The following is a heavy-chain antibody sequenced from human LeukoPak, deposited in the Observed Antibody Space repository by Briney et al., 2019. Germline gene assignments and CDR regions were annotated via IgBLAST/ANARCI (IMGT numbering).Heavy chain of an antibody. CDR3: VRDRELTY. CDR1: GGSVSSASYY. D-gene: IGHD1-26*01. V-gene: IGHV4-61*01. J-gene: IGHJ4*02. CDR2: IYNSGST. Sequence: PSETLSLTCTVSGGSVSSASYYWTRIRQPPGKGLEWIGYIYNSGSTIYNPSLRSRVTISVDTSKNQFSLKLNSVTAADTAVYYCVRDRELTYWSQGTLVTVSS.